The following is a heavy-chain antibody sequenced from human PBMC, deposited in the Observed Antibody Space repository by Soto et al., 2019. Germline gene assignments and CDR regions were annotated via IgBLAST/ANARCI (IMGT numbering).Heavy chain of an antibody. Sequence: SETLSLTCTVSGGSVSSSGYYWGWIRQPPGKGLEWIGNIYYSGSTNYNPSLKSRVTISVDTSKNQFSLKVSSVTAADTAVYYCARRSYYGSGSIFDYWGQGTLVTVSS. CDR2: IYYSGST. J-gene: IGHJ4*02. V-gene: IGHV4-39*01. CDR1: GGSVSSSGYY. D-gene: IGHD3-10*01. CDR3: ARRSYYGSGSIFDY.